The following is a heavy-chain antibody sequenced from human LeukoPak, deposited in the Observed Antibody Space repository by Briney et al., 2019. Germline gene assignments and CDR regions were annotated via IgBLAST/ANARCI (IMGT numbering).Heavy chain of an antibody. CDR3: AKDISHSYGDSPLDY. J-gene: IGHJ4*02. CDR2: IWFGGSKE. Sequence: GGSLRLSCAASGFTFSSYGMHWVRQAPGKGLEWVAVIWFGGSKEYYADSVKGRFTISRDNSKNTLYMQMSSLRPEDTALYYCAKDISHSYGDSPLDYWGQGTLVTVSS. V-gene: IGHV3-30*02. D-gene: IGHD4-17*01. CDR1: GFTFSSYG.